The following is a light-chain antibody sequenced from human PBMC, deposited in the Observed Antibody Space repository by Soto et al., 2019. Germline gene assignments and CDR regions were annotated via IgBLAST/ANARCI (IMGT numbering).Light chain of an antibody. V-gene: IGKV1-5*03. J-gene: IGKJ2*01. CDR1: QSISGW. Sequence: DIQMTQSPSTLSASVGDSVTITCRASQSISGWLAWYQQKPGKAPKLLIYKASSLESGVPSRFSGSGSGTEFTLTISSLQPDDFATYHCQQYKSSPYTFGQGTKLEIK. CDR3: QQYKSSPYT. CDR2: KAS.